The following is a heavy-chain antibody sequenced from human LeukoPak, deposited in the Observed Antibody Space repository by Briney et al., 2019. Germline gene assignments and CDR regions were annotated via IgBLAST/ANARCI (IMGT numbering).Heavy chain of an antibody. D-gene: IGHD3-10*01. Sequence: ASVKVSCKASGYTFTDRYMHWVRQAPGQGREWMGWINANSGDTKYAQTFQGRVTMTRDTSISTTYMELSSLTSDDTAVYYCAREAIRGLSYWGQGTLVTVSS. CDR1: GYTFTDRY. CDR3: AREAIRGLSY. V-gene: IGHV1-2*02. J-gene: IGHJ4*02. CDR2: INANSGDT.